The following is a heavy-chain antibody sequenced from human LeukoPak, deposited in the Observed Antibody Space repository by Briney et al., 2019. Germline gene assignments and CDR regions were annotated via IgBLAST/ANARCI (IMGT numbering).Heavy chain of an antibody. CDR2: ISSSGSTI. CDR1: GFTFSSYE. J-gene: IGHJ6*03. CDR3: ARDPRNYYYMDV. D-gene: IGHD1-26*01. V-gene: IGHV3-48*03. Sequence: GGSLRLSCAASGFTFSSYEMNGFRQAPGKGLEWVSYISSSGSTIYYADSVKGRFTISRDNAKNSLYLQMNSLRAEDTAVYYCARDPRNYYYMDVWGKGTTVTVSS.